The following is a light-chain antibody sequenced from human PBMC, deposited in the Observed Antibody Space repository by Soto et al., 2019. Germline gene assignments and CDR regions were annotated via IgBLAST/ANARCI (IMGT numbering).Light chain of an antibody. J-gene: IGLJ2*01. CDR3: CSYAGSYVV. CDR2: EDN. V-gene: IGLV2-23*01. CDR1: SSDVGNYDL. Sequence: QSALTQPASVYGSPGQSITISCTGSSSDVGNYDLVSWFQHHPRKAPQLIIYEDNKRPSGVFNRFSGSKSGNTASLTISGLQAEDEADYYCCSYAGSYVVFGGGTKLTVL.